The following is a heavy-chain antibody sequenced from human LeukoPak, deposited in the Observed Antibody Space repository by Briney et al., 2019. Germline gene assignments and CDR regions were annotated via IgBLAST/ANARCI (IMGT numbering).Heavy chain of an antibody. CDR3: VRLFYYDSRGPPS. D-gene: IGHD3-22*01. V-gene: IGHV4-39*01. CDR1: GFTVSSNY. CDR2: IYYSGST. J-gene: IGHJ5*02. Sequence: GSLRLSCAASGFTVSSNYMSWVRQPPGKGLEWIGSIYYSGSTYYNPSLKGRGTMSVDTSNNQFSLKLTSATATDTAVYYCVRLFYYDSRGPPSWGQGTLVTVSS.